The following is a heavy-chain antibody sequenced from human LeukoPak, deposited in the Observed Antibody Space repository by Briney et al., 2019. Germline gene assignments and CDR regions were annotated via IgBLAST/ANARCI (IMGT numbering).Heavy chain of an antibody. J-gene: IGHJ4*02. V-gene: IGHV4-4*02. CDR1: GGSISSSNW. CDR3: ARGPKYSSSWYGDYFDY. D-gene: IGHD6-13*01. Sequence: SETLSLTCAVSGGSISSSNWWSWVRQPPGKGLEWIGEIYHSGSTNYNPSLKSRVTISVDKSKNQFSLKLSSVTAADTAVYYCARGPKYSSSWYGDYFDYWGQGTLVTVSS. CDR2: IYHSGST.